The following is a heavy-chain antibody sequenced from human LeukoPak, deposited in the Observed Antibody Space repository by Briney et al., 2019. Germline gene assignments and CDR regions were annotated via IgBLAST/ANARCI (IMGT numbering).Heavy chain of an antibody. V-gene: IGHV3-21*04. J-gene: IGHJ4*02. CDR2: ISSSSTYI. D-gene: IGHD1-26*01. CDR1: GFSFINYN. Sequence: GGSLRFSCAASGFSFINYNMHWVRQAPGKGLEWVSSISSSSTYIYYADSMKGRFTISRDNAKNSLYLQMNSLRAEDTAVYYCARGLGGSYYAGWGQGTLVTVSS. CDR3: ARGLGGSYYAG.